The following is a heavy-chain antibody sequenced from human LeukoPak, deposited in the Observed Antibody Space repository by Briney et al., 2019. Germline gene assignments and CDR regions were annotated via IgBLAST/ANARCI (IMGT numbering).Heavy chain of an antibody. D-gene: IGHD2-15*01. V-gene: IGHV4-34*01. CDR3: ASQEWCSGGSCYPNDY. J-gene: IGHJ4*02. CDR1: GGSFSGYY. CDR2: INHSGST. Sequence: PSETLSLTCAVYGGSFSGYYWSWIRQPPGKGLEWIGEINHSGSTNYNPSLKSRVTISVDTSKNQFSLKLSSVTAADTAVYYCASQEWCSGGSCYPNDYWGQGTLVTVSS.